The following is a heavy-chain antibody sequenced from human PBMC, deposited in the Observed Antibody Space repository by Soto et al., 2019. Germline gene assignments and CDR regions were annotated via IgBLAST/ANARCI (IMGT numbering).Heavy chain of an antibody. CDR2: IRSKANSYAT. J-gene: IGHJ4*02. D-gene: IGHD2-15*01. Sequence: EVQLVESGGGLVQPGGSLKLSCAASGFTFSGSAMHWVRQASGKGLEWVGRIRSKANSYATAYAASVKGRFTISRDDSKHTAYLRMNSQKTEDTAVYYCTPTPGGTDYWGQGTLVTVSS. V-gene: IGHV3-73*02. CDR3: TPTPGGTDY. CDR1: GFTFSGSA.